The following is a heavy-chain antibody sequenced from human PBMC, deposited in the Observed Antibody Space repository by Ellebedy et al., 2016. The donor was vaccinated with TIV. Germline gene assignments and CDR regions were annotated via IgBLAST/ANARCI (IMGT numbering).Heavy chain of an antibody. CDR2: TSYDGSHK. Sequence: PGGSLRLSCAASRFTVSNNYISWVRQAPGKGLEWVAVTSYDGSHKSYADSVKGRFTISKDNSKNTVYLQMNSLRAEDTAVYYCANDRGYIYEDAFDIWGQGTMVTVSS. CDR1: RFTVSNNY. D-gene: IGHD5-18*01. V-gene: IGHV3-30*18. CDR3: ANDRGYIYEDAFDI. J-gene: IGHJ3*02.